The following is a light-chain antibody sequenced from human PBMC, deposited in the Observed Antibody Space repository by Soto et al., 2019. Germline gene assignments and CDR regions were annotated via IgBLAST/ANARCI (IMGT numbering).Light chain of an antibody. V-gene: IGKV1-39*01. CDR1: QSISNS. CDR3: QQTFSPPYT. J-gene: IGKJ2*01. Sequence: DIQMTQSLSSLSASVGDTVTITCRASQSISNSLSWYQQKPGKAPKFLIDVASTLQRGVPSRFSGSRSGTEFTLTISSLQPEDVATYCCQQTFSPPYTFGQGTKLEIK. CDR2: VAS.